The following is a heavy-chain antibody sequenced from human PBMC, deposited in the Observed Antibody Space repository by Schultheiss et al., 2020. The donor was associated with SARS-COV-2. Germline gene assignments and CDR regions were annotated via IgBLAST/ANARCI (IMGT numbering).Heavy chain of an antibody. Sequence: GESLKISCTASGFTFSSYSMIWVRQAPGKGLDWVSYISDSGTTIYYADSVKGRFTISRDTARNSLYLQMNSLRAEDTAVYYCARTWTQLVGPAYWGQGTRVTVSS. D-gene: IGHD6-6*01. J-gene: IGHJ4*02. CDR1: GFTFSSYS. CDR3: ARTWTQLVGPAY. V-gene: IGHV3-48*04. CDR2: ISDSGTTI.